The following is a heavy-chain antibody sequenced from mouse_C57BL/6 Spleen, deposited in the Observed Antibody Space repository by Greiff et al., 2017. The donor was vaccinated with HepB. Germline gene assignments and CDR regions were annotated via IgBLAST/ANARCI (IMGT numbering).Heavy chain of an antibody. Sequence: QVQLQQPGAELVRPGSSVKLSCKASGYTFTSYWMDWVKQRPGQGLEWIGNIYPSDSETHYNQKFKDKATLTVDKSSSTAYMQLSSLTSEDSAVYYCARSHYGSSYVMAYWGQRTLVTVSA. CDR1: GYTFTSYW. CDR3: ARSHYGSSYVMAY. V-gene: IGHV1-61*01. J-gene: IGHJ3*01. D-gene: IGHD1-1*01. CDR2: IYPSDSET.